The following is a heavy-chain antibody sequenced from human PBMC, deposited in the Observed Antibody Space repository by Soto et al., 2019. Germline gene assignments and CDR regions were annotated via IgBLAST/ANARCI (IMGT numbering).Heavy chain of an antibody. CDR1: AASISSDGFY. Sequence: PSETLSRTCSVSAASISSDGFYWNWIRQPPGKGLEWIGYIYHSGGTYSSPSLRSRVTISVDTSKNQFTLKLSSVTAADTAVYYCARDRGGYGVFDYWGQGTLVTVSS. CDR3: ARDRGGYGVFDY. J-gene: IGHJ4*02. CDR2: IYHSGGT. V-gene: IGHV4-31*03. D-gene: IGHD5-12*01.